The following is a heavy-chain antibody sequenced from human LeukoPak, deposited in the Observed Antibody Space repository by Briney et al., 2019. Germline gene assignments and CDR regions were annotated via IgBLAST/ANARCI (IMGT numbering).Heavy chain of an antibody. V-gene: IGHV4-59*08. D-gene: IGHD4-23*01. J-gene: IGHJ4*02. CDR3: ARHTDYGGNPFDY. Sequence: SETLSLTCTVSGGSISSYYWSWIRQPPGKGLEWIGYIYYSGSTNYNPSLKSRVTISVDTSKNQFSLKLSSVTAADTAVYYCARHTDYGGNPFDYWGQGTLVTVSS. CDR2: IYYSGST. CDR1: GGSISSYY.